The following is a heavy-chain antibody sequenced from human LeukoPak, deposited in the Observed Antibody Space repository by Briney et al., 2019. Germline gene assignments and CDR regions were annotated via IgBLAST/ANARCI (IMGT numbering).Heavy chain of an antibody. CDR3: ARDQVVFGVVIPLKNWFNP. J-gene: IGHJ5*02. D-gene: IGHD3-3*01. V-gene: IGHV1-69*04. Sequence: SVKVSCKASGGTFSSYAISWVRQAPGQGLEWMGRIIPILGIANYAQKFQGRVTITADKSTSTAYMELSSLRSEDTAVYYCARDQVVFGVVIPLKNWFNPWGQGTLVTVSS. CDR2: IIPILGIA. CDR1: GGTFSSYA.